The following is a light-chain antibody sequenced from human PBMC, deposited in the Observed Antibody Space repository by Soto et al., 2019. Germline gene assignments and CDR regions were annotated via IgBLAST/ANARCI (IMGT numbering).Light chain of an antibody. CDR2: EVS. V-gene: IGLV2-8*01. Sequence: QSVLTQPPSASGSPGQSVAISCTGTSSDIGAYKFVSWYQQHPGKAPKLIIYEVSIRPSGVPDRFSGSKSGNTASLTVSGLLAEDEAYYYCSLYAGAHSVVFGGGTKLTVL. CDR3: SLYAGAHSVV. J-gene: IGLJ2*01. CDR1: SSDIGAYKF.